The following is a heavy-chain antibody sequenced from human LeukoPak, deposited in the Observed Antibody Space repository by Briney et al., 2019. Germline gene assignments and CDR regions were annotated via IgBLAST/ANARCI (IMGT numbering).Heavy chain of an antibody. CDR3: ARVAAHWFDP. Sequence: PSETLSLTCTVSGGSISGGDYYWSWIRQPPGKGLEWIGFIYYRGNTYYNPSLKSRVTISIDTVRDQFSLRLSSVTAADTAVYYCARVAAHWFDPWGQGTLVTVSS. D-gene: IGHD6-25*01. CDR1: GGSISGGDYY. CDR2: IYYRGNT. J-gene: IGHJ5*02. V-gene: IGHV4-30-4*01.